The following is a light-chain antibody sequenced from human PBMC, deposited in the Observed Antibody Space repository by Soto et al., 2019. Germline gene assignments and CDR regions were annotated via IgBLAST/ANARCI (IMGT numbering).Light chain of an antibody. CDR3: QQYNTYPLT. CDR1: QSISGY. Sequence: DIQMTQSPSSLSASVGDRVTITCRASQSISGYLNWYQQKPGKAPKLLIYAASSLQSGVPSRFSGSGSGTDFTLTISSLQPEDFATYYCQQYNTYPLTFGGGTKVDI. V-gene: IGKV1-16*01. J-gene: IGKJ4*01. CDR2: AAS.